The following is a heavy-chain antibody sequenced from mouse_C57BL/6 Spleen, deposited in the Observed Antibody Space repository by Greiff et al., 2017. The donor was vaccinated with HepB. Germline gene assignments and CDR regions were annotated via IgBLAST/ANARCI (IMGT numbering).Heavy chain of an antibody. V-gene: IGHV1-9*01. Sequence: QVQLQQSGAELMKPGASVKLSCKATGYTFTGYWIEWVKQRPGHGLEWIGEILPGSGSTNYNEKFKGKATFTADTSSNTAYMQLSSLTTEDSAIYYCASEPDYDYDEGFAYWGQGTLVTVSA. J-gene: IGHJ3*01. CDR1: GYTFTGYW. D-gene: IGHD2-4*01. CDR2: ILPGSGST. CDR3: ASEPDYDYDEGFAY.